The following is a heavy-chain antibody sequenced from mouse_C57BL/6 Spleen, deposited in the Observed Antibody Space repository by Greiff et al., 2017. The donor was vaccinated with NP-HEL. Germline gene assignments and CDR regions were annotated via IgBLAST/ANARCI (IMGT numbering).Heavy chain of an antibody. J-gene: IGHJ2*01. CDR3: TGGGSSGSFDY. Sequence: EVKLMESGGGLVQPGGSMKLSCVASGFTFSNYWMNWVRQSPEKGLEWVAQIRLKSDNYATHYAESVKGRFTISRDDSKSSVYLQMNNLRAEDTGIYYCTGGGSSGSFDYWGQGTTLTVSS. V-gene: IGHV6-3*01. D-gene: IGHD3-2*02. CDR1: GFTFSNYW. CDR2: IRLKSDNYAT.